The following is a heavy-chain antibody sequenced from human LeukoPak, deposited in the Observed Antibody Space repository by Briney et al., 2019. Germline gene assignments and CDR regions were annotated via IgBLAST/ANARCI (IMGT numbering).Heavy chain of an antibody. J-gene: IGHJ4*02. CDR2: ISSSGSTI. V-gene: IGHV3-11*01. CDR1: GFTFSDYY. CDR3: ARDWEAATPSH. D-gene: IGHD2-15*01. Sequence: GGSLRLSCAASGFTFSDYYMSWILQAPGKALEWVSYISSSGSTIYYADSVKGRFTICRDNAKNSLYLQMNSLSAEDTAVYYCARDWEAATPSHWGQGTLVTVSS.